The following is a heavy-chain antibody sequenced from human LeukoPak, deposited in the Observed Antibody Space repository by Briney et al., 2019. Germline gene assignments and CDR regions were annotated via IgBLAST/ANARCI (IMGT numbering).Heavy chain of an antibody. D-gene: IGHD1-26*01. CDR1: GFTFGKYW. CDR2: IYSDDST. V-gene: IGHV3-53*01. Sequence: GGSLRLSCVASGFTFGKYWMSWVRQAPGKGLEWVSVIYSDDSTYYADSVKGRFTISRDNSKNTLDLQMTGLRAEDTAVYYCARERGRGRDSPWFDYWGQGTLVTVSS. J-gene: IGHJ4*02. CDR3: ARERGRGRDSPWFDY.